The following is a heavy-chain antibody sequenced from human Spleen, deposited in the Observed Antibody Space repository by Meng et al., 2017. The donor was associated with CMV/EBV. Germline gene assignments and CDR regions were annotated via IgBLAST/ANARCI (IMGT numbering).Heavy chain of an antibody. D-gene: IGHD1-14*01. CDR3: ARDLTWARLGH. V-gene: IGHV3-48*04. Sequence: GESLKISCVASGFMFSDYSMNWVRQAPGKGLEWVSYISSSSDITLYSDSVKGRVTISRDNAKNSLYLQMNGLRVEDTAVYYCARDLTWARLGHWGQGTLVTVSS. CDR1: GFMFSDYS. J-gene: IGHJ4*02. CDR2: ISSSSDIT.